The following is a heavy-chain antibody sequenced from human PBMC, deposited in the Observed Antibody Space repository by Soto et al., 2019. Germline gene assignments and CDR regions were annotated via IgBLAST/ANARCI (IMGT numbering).Heavy chain of an antibody. Sequence: GGSLRLSCAASGFTFDDYAMYWVRQVLGQGLEWVSSISWNSGNIGYADSVKGRFTTSRDNAENSLYLQMNSLRPEDTALYYCVRSKGGYSYGTPFDYWGQGT. CDR3: VRSKGGYSYGTPFDY. D-gene: IGHD5-18*01. J-gene: IGHJ4*02. CDR2: ISWNSGNI. CDR1: GFTFDDYA. V-gene: IGHV3-9*01.